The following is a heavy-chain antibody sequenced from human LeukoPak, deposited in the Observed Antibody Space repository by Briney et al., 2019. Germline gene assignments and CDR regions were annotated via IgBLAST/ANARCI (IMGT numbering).Heavy chain of an antibody. Sequence: PGGSLRLSCTASGFTFGDYAMNWFRQAPGKGLEWVGFIRSKAYGGTTEYAASVKGRFTISRDDSKTIAYLQMNSLKTEDTAVYYCARVRAPYNWNQYYFDYWGQGTLVTVSS. D-gene: IGHD1-20*01. CDR1: GFTFGDYA. J-gene: IGHJ4*02. V-gene: IGHV3-49*03. CDR2: IRSKAYGGTT. CDR3: ARVRAPYNWNQYYFDY.